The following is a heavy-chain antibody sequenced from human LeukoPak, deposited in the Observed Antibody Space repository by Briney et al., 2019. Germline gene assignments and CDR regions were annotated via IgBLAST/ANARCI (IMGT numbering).Heavy chain of an antibody. CDR2: IYTSGST. V-gene: IGHV4-61*02. CDR3: AREFSAYGSGSYYNVYYYYYYMDV. J-gene: IGHJ6*03. CDR1: GGSISSGSYY. D-gene: IGHD3-10*01. Sequence: SQTLSLTCTVSGGSISSGSYYWSWIRQPAGKGLEWIGRIYTSGSTNYNPSLKSRVTISVDTSKNQFSLKLSSVTAADTAVYYCAREFSAYGSGSYYNVYYYYYYMDVWGKGTTDTVSS.